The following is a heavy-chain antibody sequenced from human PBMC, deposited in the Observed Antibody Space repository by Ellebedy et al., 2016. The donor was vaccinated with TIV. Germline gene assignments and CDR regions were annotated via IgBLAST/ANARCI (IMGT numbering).Heavy chain of an antibody. CDR3: ARQQGLLLGY. CDR2: TYYTSKWYN. V-gene: IGHV6-1*01. D-gene: IGHD3-10*01. CDR1: GDSVSSNIAA. J-gene: IGHJ4*02. Sequence: SQTLSLTCAISGDSVSSNIAAWHWIRQSPSRGLEWLGRTYYTSKWYNDYAVSVKGRLTISPDTSNNQFSLQLSSVTPEDTAVYYCARQQGLLLGYWGQGTLVTVSS.